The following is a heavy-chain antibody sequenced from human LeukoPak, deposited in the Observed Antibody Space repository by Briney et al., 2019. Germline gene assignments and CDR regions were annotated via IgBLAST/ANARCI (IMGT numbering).Heavy chain of an antibody. V-gene: IGHV3-7*01. CDR3: ARVGVAGTTLRGYWIFDY. J-gene: IGHJ4*02. CDR2: IKQDGSEK. D-gene: IGHD1-7*01. CDR1: GFTVSSNY. Sequence: SGGSLRLSCAASGFTVSSNYMSWVRQAPGKGLEWVANIKQDGSEKYYVDSVKGRFTISRDNAKNSLYLQMNSLRAEDTAVYYCARVGVAGTTLRGYWIFDYWGQGILVTVSS.